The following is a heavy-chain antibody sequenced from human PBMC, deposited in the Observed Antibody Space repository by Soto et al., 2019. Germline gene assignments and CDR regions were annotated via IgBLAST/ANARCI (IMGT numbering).Heavy chain of an antibody. CDR3: ARGIAALRYWFDP. Sequence: SETLSLTCTVSGGSISSYYWSWIRQPPGKGLEWIGYIYYSGSTNYNPSLKSRVTISVDTSKNQFSLKLSSVTAADTAVYYCARGIAALRYWFDPWGQGTLVTVSS. J-gene: IGHJ5*02. CDR2: IYYSGST. CDR1: GGSISSYY. V-gene: IGHV4-59*01. D-gene: IGHD6-6*01.